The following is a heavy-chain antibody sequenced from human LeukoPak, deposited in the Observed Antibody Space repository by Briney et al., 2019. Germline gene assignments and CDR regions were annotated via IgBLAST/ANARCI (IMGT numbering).Heavy chain of an antibody. J-gene: IGHJ4*02. CDR2: LNSNGGGT. Sequence: GGSLRLSCAASGFTFSSYGMSWVRQAPGKGLEWVSSLNSNGGGTYYSDSVKGRLTISRDNSKNTLYLQMNSLRGDDTAVYYCAKATYSGSFPYFDYWGQGTQVTVSS. CDR3: AKATYSGSFPYFDY. V-gene: IGHV3-23*01. D-gene: IGHD1-26*01. CDR1: GFTFSSYG.